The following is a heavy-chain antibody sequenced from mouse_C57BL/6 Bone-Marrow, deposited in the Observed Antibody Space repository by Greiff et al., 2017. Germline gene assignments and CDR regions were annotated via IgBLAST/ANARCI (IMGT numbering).Heavy chain of an antibody. CDR1: EYEFPSHD. CDR2: INSDGGST. J-gene: IGHJ1*03. CDR3: ARQFYYYGSSWYFDV. V-gene: IGHV5-2*01. D-gene: IGHD1-1*01. Sequence: DVHLVESGGGLVQPGESLKLSCESNEYEFPSHDMSWVRKTPEKRLELVAAINSDGGSTYYPDTMERRFIISRDNTKKTLYLQMSSLRSEDTALYYCARQFYYYGSSWYFDVWGTGTTVTVSS.